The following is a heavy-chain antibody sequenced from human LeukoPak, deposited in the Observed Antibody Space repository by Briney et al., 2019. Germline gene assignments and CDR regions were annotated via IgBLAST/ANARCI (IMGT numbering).Heavy chain of an antibody. CDR2: IRYDGSHK. CDR1: GFIFSAYG. J-gene: IGHJ5*02. D-gene: IGHD3-10*01. CDR3: AKDLLRDRWFGES. V-gene: IGHV3-30*02. Sequence: GGSLRLSCAASGFIFSAYGMHWVRQAPGKGLEWVAFIRYDGSHKYYPDSVKGRFTISRDDSKYTLYLQMNSLRAEDTAVYYCAKDLLRDRWFGESWGQGTLVTVSS.